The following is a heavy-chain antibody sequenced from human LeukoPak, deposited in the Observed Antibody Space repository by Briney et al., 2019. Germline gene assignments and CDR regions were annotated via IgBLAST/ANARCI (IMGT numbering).Heavy chain of an antibody. CDR1: GGTFSSYA. Sequence: ASVKVSCKASGGTFSSYAISWVQQAPGQGLEWMGGIIPIFGTANYAQKFQGRVTITADESTSTAYMELSSLRSEDTAVYYCARGTFSGSYRIPFDYWGQGTLVTVSS. CDR3: ARGTFSGSYRIPFDY. J-gene: IGHJ4*02. D-gene: IGHD3-16*02. V-gene: IGHV1-69*13. CDR2: IIPIFGTA.